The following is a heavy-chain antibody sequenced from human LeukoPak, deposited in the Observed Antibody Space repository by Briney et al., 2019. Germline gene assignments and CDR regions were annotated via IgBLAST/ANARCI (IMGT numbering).Heavy chain of an antibody. D-gene: IGHD5-12*01. CDR2: VHYSGIT. CDR1: SASISSYY. V-gene: IGHV4-59*01. Sequence: ASETLSLTCTVSSASISSYYWSWIRQPPGQGLEWIGYVHYSGITDYNPSLQSRVTISVDTSKSQFSLKLSSVTAADTAVYYCARERGYSGYAPSPYFDYWGQGTLVTVSS. CDR3: ARERGYSGYAPSPYFDY. J-gene: IGHJ4*02.